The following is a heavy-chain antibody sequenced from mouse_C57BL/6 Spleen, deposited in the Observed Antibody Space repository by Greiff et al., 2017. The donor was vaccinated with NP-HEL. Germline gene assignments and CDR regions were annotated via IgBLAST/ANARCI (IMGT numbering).Heavy chain of an antibody. Sequence: VQLQQSGAELVKPGASVKISCKASGYAFSSYWMNWVKQRPGKGLEWIGQIYPGDGDTNYNGKFKGKATLTADKSSSTAYMQLSSLTSEDSAVDFGARSGDVYYFDYWGQGTTLTVSS. J-gene: IGHJ2*01. CDR1: GYAFSSYW. V-gene: IGHV1-80*01. D-gene: IGHD3-1*01. CDR3: ARSGDVYYFDY. CDR2: IYPGDGDT.